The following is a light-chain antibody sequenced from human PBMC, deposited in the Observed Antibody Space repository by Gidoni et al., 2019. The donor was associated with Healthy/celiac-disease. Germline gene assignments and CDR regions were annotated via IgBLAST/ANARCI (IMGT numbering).Light chain of an antibody. Sequence: DIQRAQAPSALSASVGDRVTITCRASQSISSYLKWYQQKPGKAPKLLIYAASSLQSGVPSRFSGSGSGTDFTLTISSLQPEAFATYYCQQSYSTPYTFGQGTKLEIK. CDR1: QSISSY. CDR2: AAS. CDR3: QQSYSTPYT. V-gene: IGKV1-39*01. J-gene: IGKJ2*01.